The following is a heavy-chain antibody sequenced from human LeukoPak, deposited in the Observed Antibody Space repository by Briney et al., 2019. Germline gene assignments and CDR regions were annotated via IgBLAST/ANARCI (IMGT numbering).Heavy chain of an antibody. CDR1: GFTFSSYG. D-gene: IGHD3-9*01. J-gene: IGHJ6*01. CDR2: ISYDGSNK. CDR3: ARALTPSYDILTGYSPWVQYGMDV. Sequence: GGSLRLSCAASGFTFSSYGMHWVRQAPGKGLEWVAVISYDGSNKYYADSVKGRFTISRDNSKNTLYLQMNRLRAEDTAVYYCARALTPSYDILTGYSPWVQYGMDVWGQGTTVTVSA. V-gene: IGHV3-30*03.